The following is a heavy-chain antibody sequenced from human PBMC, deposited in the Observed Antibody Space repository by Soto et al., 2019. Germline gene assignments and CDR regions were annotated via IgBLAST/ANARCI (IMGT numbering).Heavy chain of an antibody. CDR2: IYYSGST. J-gene: IGHJ6*02. D-gene: IGHD2-2*01. Sequence: ASETLSLTCTVSGGSISSSSYYWGWIRQPPGKGLEWIGSIYYSGSTYYNPSLKSRVTISVDTSKNQFSLKLSSVTAADTAVYYCARRKGYCSSTSCYSAYYGMEVWGQGTTVTVSS. CDR3: ARRKGYCSSTSCYSAYYGMEV. V-gene: IGHV4-39*01. CDR1: GGSISSSSYY.